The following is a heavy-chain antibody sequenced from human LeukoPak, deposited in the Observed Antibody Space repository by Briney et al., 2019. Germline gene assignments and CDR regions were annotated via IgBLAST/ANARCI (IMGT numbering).Heavy chain of an antibody. J-gene: IGHJ6*02. CDR3: AKDLGVTTFNYYYGMDV. Sequence: GGSLRLPCAASGFTFSSYGMHWVRQAPGKGLEWVAVISYDGSNKYYADSVKGRFTISRDNSKNTLYLQMNSLRAEDTAVYYCAKDLGVTTFNYYYGMDVWGQGTTVTVSS. V-gene: IGHV3-30*18. D-gene: IGHD4-17*01. CDR2: ISYDGSNK. CDR1: GFTFSSYG.